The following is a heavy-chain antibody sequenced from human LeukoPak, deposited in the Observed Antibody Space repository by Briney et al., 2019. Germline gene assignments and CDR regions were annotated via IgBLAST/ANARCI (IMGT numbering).Heavy chain of an antibody. CDR2: IKQDGSEK. V-gene: IGHV3-7*01. D-gene: IGHD1-1*01. Sequence: QAGGSLRLSCAASGFTFSSHWMSCVRQAPGKGLEWVANIKQDGSEKYYVDSVEGRFTISRDNAKNSLYLQMNSLRAEDTAVYYCAREGWNDYYYYYRDVWGKGATVTVSS. CDR3: AREGWNDYYYYYRDV. CDR1: GFTFSSHW. J-gene: IGHJ6*03.